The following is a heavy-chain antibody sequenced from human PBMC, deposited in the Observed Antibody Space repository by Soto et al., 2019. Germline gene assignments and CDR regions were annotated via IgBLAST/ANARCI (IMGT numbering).Heavy chain of an antibody. Sequence: SETLSLTCAVYGGSFSGYCWSWIRQPPGKGLEWIGEINHSGSTNYNPSLKSRVTISVDTSKNQFSLKLSSVTAADTAVYYCARVIYGSGSYYIHYFDYWGQGTLVTVSS. CDR3: ARVIYGSGSYYIHYFDY. CDR1: GGSFSGYC. CDR2: INHSGST. D-gene: IGHD3-10*01. V-gene: IGHV4-34*01. J-gene: IGHJ4*02.